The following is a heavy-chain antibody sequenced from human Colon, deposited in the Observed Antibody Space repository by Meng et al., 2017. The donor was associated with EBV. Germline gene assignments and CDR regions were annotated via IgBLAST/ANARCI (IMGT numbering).Heavy chain of an antibody. V-gene: IGHV3-15*01. J-gene: IGHJ4*02. CDR1: GFPFNNAW. CDR2: LKSQSAGGTA. CDR3: TTNLGWSGGDY. Sequence: EVPVVGSGGGLVKPGGSLCLSCAVSGFPFNNAWMRWVRQAPGKGLEWVAHLKSQSAGGTADYAAPVKDRFTISRDDSNHTLYLQVNSLKTDDTAVYYCTTNLGWSGGDYWGQGTLVTVSS. D-gene: IGHD2-15*01.